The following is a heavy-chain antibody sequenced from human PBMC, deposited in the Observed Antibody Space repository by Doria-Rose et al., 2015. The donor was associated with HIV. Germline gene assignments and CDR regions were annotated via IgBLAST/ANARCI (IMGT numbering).Heavy chain of an antibody. D-gene: IGHD3-10*01. CDR1: GDSISSGDSF. CDR3: ARARNYGFPHFFDF. Sequence: QVQLQESGPGLVWPSQTLSLTCTVSGDSISSGDSFWSWIRQPPGKGPEWIGYISSSGITYYYPSLRRRLTISLDASKNQFSLNLNSVTAADAAVYYCARARNYGFPHFFDFWGQGTLVTVSS. V-gene: IGHV4-30-4*01. J-gene: IGHJ4*02. CDR2: ISSSGIT.